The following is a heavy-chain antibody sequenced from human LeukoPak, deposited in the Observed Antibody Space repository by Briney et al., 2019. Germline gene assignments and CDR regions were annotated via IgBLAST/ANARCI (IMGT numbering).Heavy chain of an antibody. CDR2: ISGSGGST. Sequence: GGSLRLSCAASGFTFSSYAMSWVRQAPGKGLEWVSAISGSGGSTYYADSVKGRFTISRDNSKNTLYLQMNSLRAEDTAVYYCAKDFQQWLVRTYFDYWGQGTLVTVSS. CDR3: AKDFQQWLVRTYFDY. CDR1: GFTFSSYA. V-gene: IGHV3-23*01. J-gene: IGHJ4*02. D-gene: IGHD6-19*01.